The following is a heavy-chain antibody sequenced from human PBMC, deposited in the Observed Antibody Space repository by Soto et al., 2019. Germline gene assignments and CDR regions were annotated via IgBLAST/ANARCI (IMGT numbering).Heavy chain of an antibody. Sequence: SVKVSCKTSGGSFSKYAVNWVRQAPGQGLEWTGGIIPMFATPTYAQKFQGRVTITADESTSTAYMELSSLTSEDTAVYYCARGREMATGRFYFDSWGQGTLVTVSS. CDR1: GGSFSKYA. CDR3: ARGREMATGRFYFDS. D-gene: IGHD5-12*01. V-gene: IGHV1-69*13. J-gene: IGHJ4*02. CDR2: IIPMFATP.